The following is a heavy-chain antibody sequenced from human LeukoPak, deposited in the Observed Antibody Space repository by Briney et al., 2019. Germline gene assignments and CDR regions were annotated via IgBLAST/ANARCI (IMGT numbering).Heavy chain of an antibody. V-gene: IGHV4-38-2*02. Sequence: SETLSLTCAVYGGSFSGYYWGWIRQPPGKGLEWIGSIYHSGSTYYNPSLKSRVTISIDTSKNQFSLKLSSVTAADTAVYYCARDTAMYRAFDIWGQGTMVTVSS. D-gene: IGHD2-8*01. CDR2: IYHSGST. CDR3: ARDTAMYRAFDI. CDR1: GGSFSGYY. J-gene: IGHJ3*02.